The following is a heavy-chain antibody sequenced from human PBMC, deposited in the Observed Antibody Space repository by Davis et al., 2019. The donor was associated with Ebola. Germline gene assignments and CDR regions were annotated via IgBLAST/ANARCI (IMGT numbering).Heavy chain of an antibody. CDR3: ARHFRGLSH. J-gene: IGHJ4*02. Sequence: SETLSLTCAVYGGSFSGYYWSWIRQPPGKGLEWIGEINHSGSTNYNPSLKTRVTISVDTSNNQFSLKLSSVTAADTAVYYCARHFRGLSHWGQGTLVTVSS. CDR2: INHSGST. D-gene: IGHD3-10*01. CDR1: GGSFSGYY. V-gene: IGHV4-34*01.